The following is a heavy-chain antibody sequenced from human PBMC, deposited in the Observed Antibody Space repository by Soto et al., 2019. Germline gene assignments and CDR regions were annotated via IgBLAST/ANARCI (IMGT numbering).Heavy chain of an antibody. Sequence: GGSLRLSCAASGFTFSSYWLHWVRQAPGKGLVWVSRINGDESRTNYADSVRGRFTISRDNAKNTLYLEMSSLRAEDTAVYYCARGASGRYYTDVSGKGTTVTVSS. D-gene: IGHD3-10*01. J-gene: IGHJ6*03. CDR1: GFTFSSYW. CDR3: ARGASGRYYTDV. V-gene: IGHV3-74*01. CDR2: INGDESRT.